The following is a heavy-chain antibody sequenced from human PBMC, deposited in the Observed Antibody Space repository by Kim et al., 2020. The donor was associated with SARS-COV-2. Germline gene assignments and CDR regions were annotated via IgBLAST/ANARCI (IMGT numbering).Heavy chain of an antibody. CDR2: MNPNSGNT. CDR1: GYIFTCYD. V-gene: IGHV1-8*01. D-gene: IGHD6-13*01. Sequence: ASVKVSCKASGYIFTCYDINWVRQATGQGLEWMGWMNPNSGNTGNAQKLQGRVTKTRNTPITTAYLELSSLRSEDTAVYYCARRIAAAGTPICYWGQGT. J-gene: IGHJ4*02. CDR3: ARRIAAAGTPICY.